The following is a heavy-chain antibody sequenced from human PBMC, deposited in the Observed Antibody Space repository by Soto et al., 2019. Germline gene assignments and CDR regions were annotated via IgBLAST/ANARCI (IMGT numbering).Heavy chain of an antibody. Sequence: SETLSLTCAVYGGSFSAYYWTWIRQPPGKGLEWIGEIDHSGSARYNSSLESRVTISVDTSKNQFSLKLNSVTAADTAVYYCARAVSGYTGYDYNWFDPWGQGTLVTVSS. J-gene: IGHJ5*02. CDR3: ARAVSGYTGYDYNWFDP. V-gene: IGHV4-34*01. D-gene: IGHD5-12*01. CDR2: IDHSGSA. CDR1: GGSFSAYY.